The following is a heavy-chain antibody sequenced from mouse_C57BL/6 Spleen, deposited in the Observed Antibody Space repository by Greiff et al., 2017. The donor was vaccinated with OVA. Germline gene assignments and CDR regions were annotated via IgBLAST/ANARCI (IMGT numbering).Heavy chain of an antibody. D-gene: IGHD2-4*01. Sequence: VKLQESGAELARPGASVMMSCKASGYTFTSYTMHWVKQRPGQGLEWIGYINPSSGYTKYNQKFKDKATLTADKSSSTAYMQLSSLTSEDSAVYYCARWGDYDEGFAYWGQGTLVTVSA. CDR2: INPSSGYT. J-gene: IGHJ3*01. CDR1: GYTFTSYT. V-gene: IGHV1-4*01. CDR3: ARWGDYDEGFAY.